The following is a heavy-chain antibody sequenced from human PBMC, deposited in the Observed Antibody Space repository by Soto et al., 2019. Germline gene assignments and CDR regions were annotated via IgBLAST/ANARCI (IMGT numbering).Heavy chain of an antibody. D-gene: IGHD3-22*01. CDR1: GNSISTTDL. CDR3: ASAARYYYDGSVSVQFDF. Sequence: SETLSLTCAVSGNSISTTDLWSWVRQSPGKRREGITEIYNSGSTNYNPSLKSRVTISVDKSKNPFSLNLSSLTAADTAAYYCASAARYYYDGSVSVQFDFWGQGILVNVSS. J-gene: IGHJ4*02. CDR2: IYNSGST. V-gene: IGHV4-4*02.